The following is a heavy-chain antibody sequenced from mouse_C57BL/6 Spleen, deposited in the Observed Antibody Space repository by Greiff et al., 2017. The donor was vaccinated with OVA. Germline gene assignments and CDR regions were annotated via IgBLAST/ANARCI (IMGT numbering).Heavy chain of an antibody. J-gene: IGHJ4*01. CDR2: IDPSDSYT. V-gene: IGHV1-50*01. D-gene: IGHD3-2*02. CDR3: ARSYSSGPYYAMDY. CDR1: GYTFTSYW. Sequence: VQLQQPGAELVKPGASVKLSCKASGYTFTSYWMQWVKQRPGQGLEWIGEIDPSDSYTNYNQKFKGKATLTVDTSSSTAYMQLSSLTSEDSAVYYCARSYSSGPYYAMDYWGQGTSVTVSS.